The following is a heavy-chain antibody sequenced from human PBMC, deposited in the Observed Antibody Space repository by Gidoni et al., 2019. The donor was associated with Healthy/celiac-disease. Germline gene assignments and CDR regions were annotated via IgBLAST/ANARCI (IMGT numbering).Heavy chain of an antibody. CDR2: IYYSGST. D-gene: IGHD6-13*01. Sequence: QLQLQASGPGLVKPSETLSLTCTVSGGSISSSSYYWGWIRQPPGKGLEWIGSIYYSGSTYYNPSLKSRVTISVDTSKNQFSLKLSSVTAADTAVYYCARQQQLVGFDYWGQGTLVTVSS. CDR3: ARQQQLVGFDY. CDR1: GGSISSSSYY. V-gene: IGHV4-39*01. J-gene: IGHJ4*02.